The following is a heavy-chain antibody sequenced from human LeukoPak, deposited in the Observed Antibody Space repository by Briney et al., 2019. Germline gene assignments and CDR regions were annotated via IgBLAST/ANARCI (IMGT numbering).Heavy chain of an antibody. CDR1: GASIRSGDYY. V-gene: IGHV4-30-4*01. CDR2: IYDSGST. D-gene: IGHD2-15*01. CDR3: ARDCSGGSCYGAFDI. Sequence: PSQTLSLTCTVSGASIRSGDYYWSWIRQPPGKGLEWIGYIYDSGSTYYNPSLKSRITISVDTSENRFSLKLSSVTATDTAVYYCARDCSGGSCYGAFDIWGQGTMVTVSS. J-gene: IGHJ3*02.